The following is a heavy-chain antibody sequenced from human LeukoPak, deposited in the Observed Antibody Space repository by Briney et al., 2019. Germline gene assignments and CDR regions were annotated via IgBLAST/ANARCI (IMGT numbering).Heavy chain of an antibody. V-gene: IGHV4-59*01. CDR1: GGSISSYY. Sequence: SETLSLTCTVSGGSISSYYWSWIRQPPGKGLEWIGYIYHSGSTNYNPSLKSRVTISVDTSKNQFSLKLSSVTAADTAVYYCARLTRAYDFWSGYYVGYYFDYWGQGTLVTVSS. CDR2: IYHSGST. CDR3: ARLTRAYDFWSGYYVGYYFDY. D-gene: IGHD3-3*01. J-gene: IGHJ4*02.